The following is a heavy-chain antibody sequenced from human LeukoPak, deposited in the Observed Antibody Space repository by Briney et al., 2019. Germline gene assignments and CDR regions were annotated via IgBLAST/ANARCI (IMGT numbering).Heavy chain of an antibody. V-gene: IGHV3-48*03. Sequence: GGSLRLSCAVSGFPLSFFENNWVRQAPGKGLEWVSNIASSGRTRYYADSVKGRFSISRDNAKNSLYLQMNTLRVEDTGVYYCALLAVASDFDYWGQGALVTVSS. CDR3: ALLAVASDFDY. CDR1: GFPLSFFE. J-gene: IGHJ4*02. CDR2: IASSGRTR. D-gene: IGHD6-19*01.